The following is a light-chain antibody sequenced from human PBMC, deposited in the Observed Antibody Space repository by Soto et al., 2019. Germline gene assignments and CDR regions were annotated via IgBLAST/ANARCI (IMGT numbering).Light chain of an antibody. CDR1: QSVSSN. J-gene: IGKJ1*01. CDR2: GAS. CDR3: QQYGSSPRT. V-gene: IGKV3-20*01. Sequence: EIVLTQSPGTLSLSPGERGTLSFRASQSVSSNLAWYQQKPGQAPRLLIYGASTRATGIPARFSGSGSGTDFTLTISRLEPEDFAMYYCQQYGSSPRTFGQGTKVDIK.